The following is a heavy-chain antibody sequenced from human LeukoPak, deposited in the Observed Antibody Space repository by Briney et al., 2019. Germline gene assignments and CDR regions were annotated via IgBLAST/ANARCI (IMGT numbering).Heavy chain of an antibody. V-gene: IGHV1-69*13. D-gene: IGHD3-22*01. CDR3: ARARHYYDSSGYLSWFDP. Sequence: EASVTVSCTASGYTFTGYYMHWVRQAPGQGLEWMGGIIPIFGTANYAQKFQGRVTITADESTSTAYMELSSLRSEDTAVYYCARARHYYDSSGYLSWFDPWGQGTLVTVSS. CDR2: IIPIFGTA. J-gene: IGHJ5*02. CDR1: GYTFTGYY.